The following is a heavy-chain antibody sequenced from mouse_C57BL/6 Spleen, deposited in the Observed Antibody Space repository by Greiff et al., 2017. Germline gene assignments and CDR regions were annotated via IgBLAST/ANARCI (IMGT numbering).Heavy chain of an antibody. CDR3: GGRGYSNLDAMDY. J-gene: IGHJ4*01. Sequence: EVMVVESGGDLVKPGGSLKLSCAASGFTFSSYGMSWVRQTPDKRLEWVATISSGGSYTYYPDSVKGRFTISRDNAKNTLYLQMSSLKSEDTAMYYCGGRGYSNLDAMDYWGQGTSVTVSS. D-gene: IGHD2-5*01. CDR2: ISSGGSYT. V-gene: IGHV5-6*02. CDR1: GFTFSSYG.